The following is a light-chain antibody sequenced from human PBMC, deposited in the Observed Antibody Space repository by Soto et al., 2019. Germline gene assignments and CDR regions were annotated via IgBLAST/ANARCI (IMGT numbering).Light chain of an antibody. CDR3: QQYSSSPLT. Sequence: EIVLTQSPGTLSLSPGERATLSCRASQSVSSSSLAWYQQKPGQAPRLLNYGASSRATGIPGRFSGSGSGTDFTLTISRLEPEDLSVYYCQQYSSSPLTFGGGTKVEIK. J-gene: IGKJ4*01. CDR2: GAS. CDR1: QSVSSSS. V-gene: IGKV3-20*01.